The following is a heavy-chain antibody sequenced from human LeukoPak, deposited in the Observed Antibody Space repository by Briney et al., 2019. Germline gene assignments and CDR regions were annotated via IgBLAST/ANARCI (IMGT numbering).Heavy chain of an antibody. V-gene: IGHV1-8*03. CDR2: MNPNSGNT. Sequence: ASVKVSCKASGYTFTSYDINWVRQATGQGLEWMGWMNPNSGNTGYAQKFQGRVTITRNTSISTAYMELSSLRSEDTAVYYCARGGIFRVVIPLDVWGKGTTVTVSS. CDR1: GYTFTSYD. J-gene: IGHJ6*04. D-gene: IGHD3-3*01. CDR3: ARGGIFRVVIPLDV.